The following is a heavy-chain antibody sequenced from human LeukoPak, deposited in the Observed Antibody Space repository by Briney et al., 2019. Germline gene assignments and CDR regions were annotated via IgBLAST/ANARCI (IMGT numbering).Heavy chain of an antibody. D-gene: IGHD6-13*01. V-gene: IGHV4-39*07. Sequence: SETLSLTCTVSGGSISSSSYYWGWIRQPPGKGLEWIGSIYYSGSTYYNPSLKSRVTISVDTSKNQFSLKLSSVTAADTAVYYCARDRWDSSSWYGGEFDYWGQGTLVTVSS. CDR3: ARDRWDSSSWYGGEFDY. CDR1: GGSISSSSYY. CDR2: IYYSGST. J-gene: IGHJ4*02.